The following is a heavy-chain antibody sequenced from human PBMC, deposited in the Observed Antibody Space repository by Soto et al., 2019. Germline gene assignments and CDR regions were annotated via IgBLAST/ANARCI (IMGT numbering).Heavy chain of an antibody. CDR1: GETFRGYF. Sequence: PSETLSLTCTVSGETFRGYFWSWIRQSPDKGLEWIGEITDSGSTYYNPSFKSRLTISVDTSKSQISLTLPSLTAAHSAVYYCPGCDFWGKGPRLTAAS. CDR2: ITDSGST. V-gene: IGHV4-34*08. CDR3: PGCDF. J-gene: IGHJ4*02.